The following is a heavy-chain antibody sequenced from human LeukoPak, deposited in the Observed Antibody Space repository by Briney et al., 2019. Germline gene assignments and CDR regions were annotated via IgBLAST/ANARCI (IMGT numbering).Heavy chain of an antibody. J-gene: IGHJ4*02. CDR3: ARAPGTYYYGSGSFDY. CDR1: GGSVSSGSNY. Sequence: SETLSLTCTVSGGSVSSGSNYWSWLRQPPGKGLEGIGDIYYSGSTNYNPSLKSRVTISVGTSKTQFSLKLSSVTAADTAVYYCARAPGTYYYGSGSFDYWGQGTLVTVSS. CDR2: IYYSGST. D-gene: IGHD3-10*01. V-gene: IGHV4-61*01.